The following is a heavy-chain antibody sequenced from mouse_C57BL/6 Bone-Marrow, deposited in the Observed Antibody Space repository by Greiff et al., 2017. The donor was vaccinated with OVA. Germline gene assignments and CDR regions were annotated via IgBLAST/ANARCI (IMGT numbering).Heavy chain of an antibody. CDR3: ARSTVVRGDY. J-gene: IGHJ2*01. D-gene: IGHD1-1*01. Sequence: VQLQQSGAELVKPGASVKLSCKASGYTFTSYWMHWVKQRPGQGLEWIGMIHPNSGSTNYNEKFKSKATLTVDKSSSTAYMQLSSLTSEDSAVYYCARSTVVRGDYWGQGTTLTVSS. V-gene: IGHV1-64*01. CDR2: IHPNSGST. CDR1: GYTFTSYW.